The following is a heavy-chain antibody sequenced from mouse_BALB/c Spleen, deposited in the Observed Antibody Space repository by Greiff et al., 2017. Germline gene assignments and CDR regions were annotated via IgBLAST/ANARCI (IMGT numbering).Heavy chain of an antibody. J-gene: IGHJ4*01. V-gene: IGHV1S29*02. CDR1: GYTFTDYN. D-gene: IGHD2-3*01. CDR3: ETYDGYPYYYAMDY. CDR2: IYPYNGGT. Sequence: EVKLMESGPELVKPGASVKISCKASGYTFTDYNMHWVKQSHGKSLEWIGYIYPYNGGTGYNQKFKSKATLTVDNSSSTAYMELRSLTSEDSAVYYCETYDGYPYYYAMDYWGQGTSVTVSS.